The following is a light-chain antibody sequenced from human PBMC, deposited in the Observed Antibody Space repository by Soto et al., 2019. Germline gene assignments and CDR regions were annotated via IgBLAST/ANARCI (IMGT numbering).Light chain of an antibody. CDR3: QQYETFSGT. V-gene: IGKV1-5*01. J-gene: IGKJ1*01. CDR1: QSVSGW. CDR2: DAS. Sequence: EIKMTQSPSTLSAYAGDTVTVTCRASQSVSGWLAWYQQKPGEAPKLLIYDASALPRGVPSRFSGSGSGTKFTLTIASLKPDDFATYYCQQYETFSGTFGPGTKLEIK.